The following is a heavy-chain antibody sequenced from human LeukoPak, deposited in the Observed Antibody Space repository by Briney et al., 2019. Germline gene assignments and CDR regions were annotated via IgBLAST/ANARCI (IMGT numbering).Heavy chain of an antibody. CDR3: ARDRGSSWYVDY. D-gene: IGHD6-13*01. CDR1: RYIFTSYY. J-gene: IGHJ4*02. Sequence: ASVKVSCKASRYIFTSYYIHWVRQAPGQGLEWMGWINPNSGGTNYAQKFRDRVTMTGDTSISTAYMELSRLRSGDTAVYYCARDRGSSWYVDYWGQGTLVTVSS. CDR2: INPNSGGT. V-gene: IGHV1-2*02.